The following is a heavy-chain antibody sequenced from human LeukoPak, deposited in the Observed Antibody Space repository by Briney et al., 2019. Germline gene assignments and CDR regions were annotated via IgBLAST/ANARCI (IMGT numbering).Heavy chain of an antibody. Sequence: GASVKVSCKASGYTFTSYGISWVRQAPGQGLEWMGIINPTGGSTSHAQKFQGRVTMTRDTSTSTVYMELSSLRSEDTAVYYCARDRAPYYYDSSGPPYDMDVWGQGTTVTVSS. D-gene: IGHD3-22*01. CDR3: ARDRAPYYYDSSGPPYDMDV. V-gene: IGHV1-46*01. CDR2: INPTGGST. CDR1: GYTFTSYG. J-gene: IGHJ6*02.